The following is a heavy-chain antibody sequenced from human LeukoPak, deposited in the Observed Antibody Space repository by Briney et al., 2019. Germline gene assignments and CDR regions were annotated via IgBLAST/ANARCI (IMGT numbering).Heavy chain of an antibody. CDR3: VVGSGWTPYYYYGMDV. Sequence: ASVKVSCKASGYTFTGYYMHWVRQAPGQGLEWMGWINPNSGNTGYAQKFQGRVTMTRNTSISTAYMELSSLRSEDTAVYYCVVGSGWTPYYYYGMDVWGQGTTVTVSS. CDR2: INPNSGNT. V-gene: IGHV1-8*02. D-gene: IGHD6-19*01. CDR1: GYTFTGYY. J-gene: IGHJ6*02.